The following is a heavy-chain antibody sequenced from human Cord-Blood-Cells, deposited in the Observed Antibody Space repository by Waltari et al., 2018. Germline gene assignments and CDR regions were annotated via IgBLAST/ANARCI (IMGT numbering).Heavy chain of an antibody. V-gene: IGHV4-38-2*02. CDR2: IYHSGST. CDR3: ARDGSLGGDAFDI. J-gene: IGHJ3*02. D-gene: IGHD3-16*01. CDR1: GYSISSGYY. Sequence: QVQLQESGPGLVKPSETLSLTCAVSGYSISSGYYWGWIRQPPGKELEWIGSIYHSGSTYYNPSLKSRVTISVDTSKNQFSLKLSSVTAADTAVYYCARDGSLGGDAFDIWGQGTMVTVSS.